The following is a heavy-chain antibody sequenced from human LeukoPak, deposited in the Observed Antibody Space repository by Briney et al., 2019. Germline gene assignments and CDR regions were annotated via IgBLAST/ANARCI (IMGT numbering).Heavy chain of an antibody. V-gene: IGHV4-34*01. CDR3: ARWSRITTAFDP. CDR1: GGSFSGYY. J-gene: IGHJ5*02. D-gene: IGHD3-10*01. CDR2: INHSGST. Sequence: SGTLSLTCAVYGGSFSGYYWSWIRQPPGKGLEWIGEINHSGSTNYNPSLKSRVTISVDTSKNQFSLKLSSVTAADTAVYYCARWSRITTAFDPWGQGTLVTVSS.